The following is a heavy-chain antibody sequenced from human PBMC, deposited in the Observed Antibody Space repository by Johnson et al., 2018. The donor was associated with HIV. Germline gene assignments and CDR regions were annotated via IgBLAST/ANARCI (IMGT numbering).Heavy chain of an antibody. Sequence: VQLVESGGGLVQPGGSLRLSCAASGFTVSSNYMNWVRQAPGKGLEWVSVIYSGGSTYYADSVKGRFTISRDNSRNTLYLQMNSLRAEDTAVYYCARAKYGGAFDVWGQGTMVSVSS. V-gene: IGHV3-66*01. D-gene: IGHD3-16*01. CDR3: ARAKYGGAFDV. J-gene: IGHJ3*01. CDR2: IYSGGST. CDR1: GFTVSSNY.